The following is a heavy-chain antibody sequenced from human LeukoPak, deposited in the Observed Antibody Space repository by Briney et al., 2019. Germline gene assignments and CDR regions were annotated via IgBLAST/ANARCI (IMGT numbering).Heavy chain of an antibody. CDR2: INHSGST. CDR1: GGSFSGYY. V-gene: IGHV4-34*01. Sequence: SETLSLTCAVYGGSFSGYYWSWIRQPPGKGLEWIGEINHSGSTNYNPSLKSRVTISVDTSKNQFSLKLSSVTAADAAVYYCARGLSRLRRNWFDPWGQGTLVTVSS. D-gene: IGHD3-16*01. CDR3: ARGLSRLRRNWFDP. J-gene: IGHJ5*02.